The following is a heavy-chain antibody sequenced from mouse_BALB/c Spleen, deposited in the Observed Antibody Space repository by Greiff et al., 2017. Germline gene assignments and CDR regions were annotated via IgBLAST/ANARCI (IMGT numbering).Heavy chain of an antibody. CDR1: GYAFSSYW. CDR3: ARSYGPYYYAMDY. CDR2: IYPGDGDT. D-gene: IGHD2-10*02. J-gene: IGHJ4*01. V-gene: IGHV1-80*01. Sequence: QVQLQQSGAELVRPGSSVKISCKASGYAFSSYWMNWVKQRPGQGLEWIGQIYPGDGDTNYNGKFKGKATLTADKSSSTAYMQLSSLTSEDSAVYFCARSYGPYYYAMDYWGKGTSVTVSS.